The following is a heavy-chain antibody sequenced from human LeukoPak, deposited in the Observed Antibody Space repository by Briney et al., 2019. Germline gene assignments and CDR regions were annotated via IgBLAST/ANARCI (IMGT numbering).Heavy chain of an antibody. D-gene: IGHD3-10*02. CDR2: IYKDGST. CDR3: ARLCVPGWFDP. CDR1: GGSIRSSTHY. Sequence: SETLSLTCTVSGGSIRSSTHYWGWIRQPPGKGLAWIGTIYKDGSTYYNSSLKSRLTISVDTSKNQFSLRLTSVTAADTAVYYCARLCVPGWFDPWGQGTLVIVSS. J-gene: IGHJ5*02. V-gene: IGHV4-39*01.